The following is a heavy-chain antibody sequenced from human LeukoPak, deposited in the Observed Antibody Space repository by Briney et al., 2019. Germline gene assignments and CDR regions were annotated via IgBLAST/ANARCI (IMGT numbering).Heavy chain of an antibody. CDR2: ISVSGNT. CDR3: ARRAGAYSHPYDY. V-gene: IGHV3-23*01. CDR1: GFTLSSYA. D-gene: IGHD4/OR15-4a*01. Sequence: SGGSLRLSCAASGFTLSSYAMSWVRQAPGKGLEWVSAISVSGNTYHADSVKGRFTISRDSSKNTLYLQMNSLRAEDTAVYYCARRAGAYSHPYDYWGQGTLVTVSS. J-gene: IGHJ4*02.